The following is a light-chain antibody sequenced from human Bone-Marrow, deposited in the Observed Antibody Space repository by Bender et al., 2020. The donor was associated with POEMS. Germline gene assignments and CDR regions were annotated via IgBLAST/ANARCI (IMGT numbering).Light chain of an antibody. Sequence: QSALTQPASVSGSPGQSITISCTGTSSDVGSYNLVSWYQQHPGKAPELMIYEVIKRPSGVPDRFSGSKSGNTASLTISGLQAEDEADYYCSSHAGRYTWVFGGGTKLTVL. V-gene: IGLV2-23*02. J-gene: IGLJ3*02. CDR3: SSHAGRYTWV. CDR1: SSDVGSYNL. CDR2: EVI.